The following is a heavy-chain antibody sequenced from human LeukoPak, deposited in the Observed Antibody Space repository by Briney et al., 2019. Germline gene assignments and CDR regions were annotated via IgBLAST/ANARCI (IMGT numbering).Heavy chain of an antibody. CDR3: VKEYHSRGFGAYFDY. CDR2: ISSDGSIK. J-gene: IGHJ4*02. V-gene: IGHV3-30*18. D-gene: IGHD3-3*01. CDR1: KFTFSHYG. Sequence: GGSLGLSCTASKFTFSHYGMQWVRQAPGKGLEWVAVISSDGSIKVYADSVKGRLTLSRDNSINTVDLQMNSLRAEDTAVHYCVKEYHSRGFGAYFDYWGQGTLVTVSS.